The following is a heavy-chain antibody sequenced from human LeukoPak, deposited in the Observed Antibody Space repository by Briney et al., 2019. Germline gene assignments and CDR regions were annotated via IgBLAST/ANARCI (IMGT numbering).Heavy chain of an antibody. CDR2: INPNSGGT. D-gene: IGHD2-15*01. CDR3: ASDGGYCSGGSCYPVGMDV. Sequence: ASVKVSCKASGYTFTGYYMHWVRQAPGQGREWRGWINPNSGGTNYAQKFQGRVTMARDTSISTAYMELSRLRSDDTAVYYCASDGGYCSGGSCYPVGMDVWGQGTTVTVSS. V-gene: IGHV1-2*02. J-gene: IGHJ6*02. CDR1: GYTFTGYY.